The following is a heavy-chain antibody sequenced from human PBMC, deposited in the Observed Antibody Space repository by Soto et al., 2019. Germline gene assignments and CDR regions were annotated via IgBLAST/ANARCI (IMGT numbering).Heavy chain of an antibody. CDR2: TYYRSKWYN. D-gene: IGHD3-10*01. Sequence: SQTLSLTCAISGDSVSSNSAAWNWIRQSPSIGLECVGSTYYRSKWYNDYAVSLKSRITINPDTSKNQFSLQLNSVTPEDTAVYYRARADTRRITMVRGVIRVYWFHXWGQVTLVTVSX. CDR3: ARADTRRITMVRGVIRVYWFHX. CDR1: GDSVSSNSAA. J-gene: IGHJ5*02. V-gene: IGHV6-1*01.